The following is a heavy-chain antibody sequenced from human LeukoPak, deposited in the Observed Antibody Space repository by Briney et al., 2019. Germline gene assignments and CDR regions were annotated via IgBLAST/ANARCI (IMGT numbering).Heavy chain of an antibody. CDR2: VYPGDSDT. CDR3: ARRAVSRVVSTVDAFDY. V-gene: IGHV5-51*01. Sequence: GESLKISCTASGYSFSEYWIAWVRQTPGKGLEWMGIVYPGDSDTRYSPSFQGQVTISADQSTSTASLQWSSLKASDTAMYYCARRAVSRVVSTVDAFDYWAQGTLVTVSS. J-gene: IGHJ4*02. D-gene: IGHD2-8*02. CDR1: GYSFSEYW.